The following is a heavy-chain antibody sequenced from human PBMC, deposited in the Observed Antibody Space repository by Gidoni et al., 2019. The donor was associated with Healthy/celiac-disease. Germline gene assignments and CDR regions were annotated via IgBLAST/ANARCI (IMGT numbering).Heavy chain of an antibody. Sequence: QVQLVQSWAEVKKPGPSVKVACKASGYIFTSYYMHWVRQAPGQGLEWMGIINPSGGSTSYAQKFQGRVTMTRDTSTSTVYMELSSLRSEDTAVYYCAVDSYDHWGQGTLVAVSS. CDR1: GYIFTSYY. V-gene: IGHV1-46*03. J-gene: IGHJ4*02. D-gene: IGHD3-3*01. CDR3: AVDSYDH. CDR2: INPSGGST.